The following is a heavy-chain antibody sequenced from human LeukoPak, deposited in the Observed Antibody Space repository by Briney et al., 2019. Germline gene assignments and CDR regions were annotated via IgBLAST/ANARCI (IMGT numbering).Heavy chain of an antibody. Sequence: SETLSLTCTVSGGSISSYYWSWIRQPPGKGLEWIGYIYYSGSTNYNPSLKSRVTISVDTSKNQFSLKLSSVTAADTAVYYCARAYCSGGSCHAFDYWGQGTLVTVSS. J-gene: IGHJ4*02. CDR3: ARAYCSGGSCHAFDY. CDR2: IYYSGST. V-gene: IGHV4-59*01. D-gene: IGHD2-15*01. CDR1: GGSISSYY.